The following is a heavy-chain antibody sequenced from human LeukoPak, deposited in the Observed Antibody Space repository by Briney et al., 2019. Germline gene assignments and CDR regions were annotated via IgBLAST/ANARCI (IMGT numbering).Heavy chain of an antibody. Sequence: SETLSLTCTVLDGSISIYYWSWTRQPPGKGLEWIGYIYNSGSTNYNPSLKSRVTISADTSKNQFSLKLTSVTAADTAMYYCVRDRELTYWGQGTLVTVSS. CDR2: IYNSGST. CDR3: VRDRELTY. D-gene: IGHD5-24*01. V-gene: IGHV4-59*01. J-gene: IGHJ4*02. CDR1: DGSISIYY.